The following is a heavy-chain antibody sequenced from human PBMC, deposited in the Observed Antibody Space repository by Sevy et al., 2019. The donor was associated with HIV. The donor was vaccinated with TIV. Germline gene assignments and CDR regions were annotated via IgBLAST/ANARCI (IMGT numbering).Heavy chain of an antibody. CDR3: AKNRPPGGSLFSRHGMDV. CDR1: GFTFSYYN. D-gene: IGHD3-16*01. CDR2: ISYDGSYR. Sequence: GGSLRLSCAASGFTFSYYNMNWVRQAPGKGLEWVAIISYDGSYRYYADSVRGRFSMSRDNSKNTMYLQMSGLLIEDTAVYYCAKNRPPGGSLFSRHGMDVWGRGTTVTVSS. J-gene: IGHJ6*02. V-gene: IGHV3-30*18.